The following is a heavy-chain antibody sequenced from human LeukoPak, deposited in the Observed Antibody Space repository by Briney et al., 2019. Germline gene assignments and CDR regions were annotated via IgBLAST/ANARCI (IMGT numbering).Heavy chain of an antibody. D-gene: IGHD6-19*01. J-gene: IGHJ4*02. CDR3: ARGPFGQQWLVSNHDY. CDR1: GFTFSSYW. CDR2: IKQDGSEK. V-gene: IGHV3-7*01. Sequence: PGGSLRLSCAASGFTFSSYWMCWVRQAPGKGLEWVANIKQDGSEKYYVDSVKGRFTISRDNAKNSLYLQMNSLRAEDTAVYYCARGPFGQQWLVSNHDYWGQGTLVTVSS.